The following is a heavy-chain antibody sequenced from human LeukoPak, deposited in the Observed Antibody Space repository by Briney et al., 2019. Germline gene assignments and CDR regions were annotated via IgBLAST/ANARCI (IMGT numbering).Heavy chain of an antibody. Sequence: GESLQISCKGSGYNFTSYWIGWVRQVPGKGVEWMGIIYPGDSDTRYSPSFQGQVTISADKSISTAYLQWSSLKASDTAMYYCARSYCGGDCGFDYWGQGTLVTVSS. V-gene: IGHV5-51*01. J-gene: IGHJ4*02. CDR2: IYPGDSDT. D-gene: IGHD2-21*02. CDR3: ARSYCGGDCGFDY. CDR1: GYNFTSYW.